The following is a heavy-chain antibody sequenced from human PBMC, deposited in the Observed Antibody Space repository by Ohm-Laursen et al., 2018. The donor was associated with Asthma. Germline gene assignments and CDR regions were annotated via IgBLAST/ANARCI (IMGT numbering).Heavy chain of an antibody. J-gene: IGHJ4*02. Sequence: GSLRLSCAATGFTFSDYYMSWIRQAPGKGLKWVSYISSSSSYTNYADSVKGRFTISRDNAKNSLYLQMNSLRAEDTAVYYCARDDYGDSPVDYWGQGTLVTVSS. CDR3: ARDDYGDSPVDY. CDR1: GFTFSDYY. V-gene: IGHV3-11*06. CDR2: ISSSSSYT. D-gene: IGHD4-17*01.